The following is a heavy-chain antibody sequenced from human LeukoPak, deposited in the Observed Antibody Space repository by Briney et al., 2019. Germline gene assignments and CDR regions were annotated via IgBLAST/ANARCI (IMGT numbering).Heavy chain of an antibody. Sequence: PGGSLRLSCEASGFTFSDYSMNWVRQAPGEGPEWLSYITSTSDTIYYADSVKGRFTSSRDNAKNSVYLQMNSLRAEDTAVYYCARSSGYPFFDYWGQGTLVTVSS. CDR1: GFTFSDYS. CDR2: ITSTSDTI. V-gene: IGHV3-48*01. J-gene: IGHJ4*02. D-gene: IGHD3-22*01. CDR3: ARSSGYPFFDY.